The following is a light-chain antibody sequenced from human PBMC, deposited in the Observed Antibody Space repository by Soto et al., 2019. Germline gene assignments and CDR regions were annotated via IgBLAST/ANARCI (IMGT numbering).Light chain of an antibody. V-gene: IGLV2-8*01. CDR3: SSYAGSNVI. J-gene: IGLJ2*01. CDR1: SSDVGDYKY. Sequence: QSALTQPPSASGSPGQSVTISCTGTSSDVGDYKYVSWYQQHPGKAPKLMIYEVDKRPSGVPDRFSGSKSGNTASLAVSGLEAEEDADYFCSSYAGSNVIFGGGTKLTVL. CDR2: EVD.